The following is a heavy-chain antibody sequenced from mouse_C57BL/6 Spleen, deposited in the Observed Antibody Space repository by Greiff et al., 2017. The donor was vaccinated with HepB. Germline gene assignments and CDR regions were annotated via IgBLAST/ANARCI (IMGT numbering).Heavy chain of an antibody. J-gene: IGHJ3*01. CDR3: ARHSSGAWFAY. Sequence: QVHVKQSGAELVKPGASVKISCKASGYAFSSYWMNWVKQRPGKGLEWIGQIYPGDGDTNYNGKFKGKATLTADKSSSTAYMQLSSLTSEDSAVYFCARHSSGAWFAYWGQGTLVTVSA. V-gene: IGHV1-80*01. CDR1: GYAFSSYW. D-gene: IGHD3-2*02. CDR2: IYPGDGDT.